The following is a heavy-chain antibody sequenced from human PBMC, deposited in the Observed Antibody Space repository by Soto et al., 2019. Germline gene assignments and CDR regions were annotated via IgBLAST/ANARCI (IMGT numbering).Heavy chain of an antibody. Sequence: EVQLVESGGGLVQPGGSLRLSCAASGFTFSSHDMHWVRQVTGKGLEWVSGIDSAGDAKYQVSVNGRFTISRENAKNSLHLQMNSLRAGDTAVYYCARGGIRGISWNWFDTWGQGILVTVSS. D-gene: IGHD3-10*01. CDR2: IDSAGDA. CDR3: ARGGIRGISWNWFDT. J-gene: IGHJ5*02. CDR1: GFTFSSHD. V-gene: IGHV3-13*01.